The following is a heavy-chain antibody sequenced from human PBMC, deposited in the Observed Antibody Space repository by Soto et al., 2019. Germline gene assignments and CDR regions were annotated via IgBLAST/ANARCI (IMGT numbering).Heavy chain of an antibody. D-gene: IGHD3-22*01. CDR3: AKDSVTTSYYYDSSGYYGEVPYFDY. CDR1: GFTFSSYA. CDR2: ISGSGGST. Sequence: GGSLRLSCAASGFTFSSYAMSWVRQAPGKGLEWVSAISGSGGSTYHADSVKGRFTISRDNSKNTLYLQMNSLRAEDTAVYYCAKDSVTTSYYYDSSGYYGEVPYFDYWGQGTLVTVSS. V-gene: IGHV3-23*01. J-gene: IGHJ4*02.